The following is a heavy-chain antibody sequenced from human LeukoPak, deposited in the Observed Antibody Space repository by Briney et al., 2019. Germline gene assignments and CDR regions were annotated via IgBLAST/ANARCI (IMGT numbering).Heavy chain of an antibody. D-gene: IGHD3-22*01. CDR2: IIPIFGTA. CDR3: ASSYYYDSSGYYPFDY. CDR1: GGTFSSYA. Sequence: GASVTVSCKASGGTFSSYAISWVRQAPGQGLEWMAGIIPIFGTANYAQKFQGRVTITADESTSTAYMELSSLRSEDTAVYYCASSYYYDSSGYYPFDYWGQETLVTVSS. V-gene: IGHV1-69*13. J-gene: IGHJ4*02.